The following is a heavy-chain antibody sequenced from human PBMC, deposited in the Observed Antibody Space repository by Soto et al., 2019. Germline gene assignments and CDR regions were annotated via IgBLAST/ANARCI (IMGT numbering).Heavy chain of an antibody. Sequence: EVQLAESGGGMVQPGGSLRLSCVASGFTFSSYDMHWVRQAPGKGLEYVSSISSNGGTTYYGNSVKGRFTISRDNSKIPLYLQMGSLRAEDMAIYYCVRRVSGNYDYWGQGTLVTVSS. D-gene: IGHD1-7*01. CDR2: ISSNGGTT. CDR3: VRRVSGNYDY. J-gene: IGHJ4*02. CDR1: GFTFSSYD. V-gene: IGHV3-64*01.